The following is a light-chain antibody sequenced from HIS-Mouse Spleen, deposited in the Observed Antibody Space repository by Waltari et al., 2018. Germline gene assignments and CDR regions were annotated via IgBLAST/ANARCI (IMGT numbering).Light chain of an antibody. CDR2: DVI. CDR1: SSDVGGYNY. CDR3: SSYTSSSNVV. V-gene: IGLV2-14*03. J-gene: IGLJ2*01. Sequence: QSALTQPASVSGSPGQSITISCTGTSSDVGGYNYVSWYQQHPGKAPKLIIYDVINRPSGVSNRFSGSKSGNTASLTISGLQAEDEADYYCSSYTSSSNVVFGGGTKLTVL.